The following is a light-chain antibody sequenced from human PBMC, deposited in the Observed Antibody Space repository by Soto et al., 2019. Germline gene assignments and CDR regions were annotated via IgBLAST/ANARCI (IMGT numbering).Light chain of an antibody. J-gene: IGLJ7*02. CDR2: SNN. CDR1: SSNIGSNT. Sequence: QSVLTQPPSASGTPGQRVTISCSGSSSNIGSNTVNWYQQLPGTAPKLLIYSNNQRPSGVPDRFSGSKSGTSASLAISGLQSEDEADYYCAAWDDSLNGPVFGGGTQLTA. CDR3: AAWDDSLNGPV. V-gene: IGLV1-44*01.